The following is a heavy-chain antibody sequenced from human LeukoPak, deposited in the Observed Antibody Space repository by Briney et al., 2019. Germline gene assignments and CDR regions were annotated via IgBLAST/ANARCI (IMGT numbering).Heavy chain of an antibody. Sequence: PSETLSLTCTVSGGSISSYYWSWIRQPPGKGQEWIGYIYYSGSTNYNPSLKSRVTISVDTSENQFSLKLSSVTAADTAVYYCARGLMGSSATFDYWGQGTLVTVSS. CDR2: IYYSGST. CDR1: GGSISSYY. D-gene: IGHD3-22*01. J-gene: IGHJ4*02. CDR3: ARGLMGSSATFDY. V-gene: IGHV4-59*01.